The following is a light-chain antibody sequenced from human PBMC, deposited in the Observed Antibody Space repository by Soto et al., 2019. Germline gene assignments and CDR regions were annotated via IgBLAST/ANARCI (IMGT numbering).Light chain of an antibody. CDR3: QQYTNWPYT. V-gene: IGKV3-15*01. CDR2: GAS. CDR1: QSVGSN. Sequence: EIVMTQSRATLSVSPGERASLSCRASQSVGSNLAWYQQTAGQAPRLLIYGASTRATGIPARFSGSGSETEFTLTISSLQSEDFAVYSCQQYTNWPYTFGQGTKLEIK. J-gene: IGKJ2*01.